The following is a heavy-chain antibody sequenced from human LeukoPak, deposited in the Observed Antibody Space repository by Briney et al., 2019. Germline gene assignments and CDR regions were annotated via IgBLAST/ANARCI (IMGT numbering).Heavy chain of an antibody. Sequence: PGRSLRLSCAASGFTFSSYGMHWVRQAPGKGLEWVAGISYDGSNRYYADSVKGRFTISRDNSKNTLYLQMNSLRAEDTAVCYCASGKYCSGGTCYSKFDYWGQGTLVTVSS. CDR3: ASGKYCSGGTCYSKFDY. CDR2: ISYDGSNR. D-gene: IGHD2-15*01. V-gene: IGHV3-30*03. J-gene: IGHJ4*02. CDR1: GFTFSSYG.